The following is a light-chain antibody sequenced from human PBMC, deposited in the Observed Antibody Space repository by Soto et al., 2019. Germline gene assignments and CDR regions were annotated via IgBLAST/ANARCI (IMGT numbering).Light chain of an antibody. J-gene: IGKJ2*01. CDR1: QSVSNNY. CDR3: QQHCNYPPYT. V-gene: IGKV3-20*01. CDR2: GSS. Sequence: EVVLTQFPGTLSLSPGERATLSCRASQSVSNNYFAWYQQKPGQAPRLLIFGSSYRATGIPDRFSGSGSGTAFFLIISSLVHEDFFVYYCQQHCNYPPYTFGQGTKLEIK.